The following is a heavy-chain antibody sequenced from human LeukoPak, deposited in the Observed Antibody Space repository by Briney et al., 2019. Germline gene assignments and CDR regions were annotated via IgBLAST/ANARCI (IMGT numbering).Heavy chain of an antibody. D-gene: IGHD3-16*01. V-gene: IGHV4-59*01. CDR1: GDSSSGYY. CDR3: ARQMTTLPPGRTFNI. Sequence: SETLSFTCSVSGDSSSGYYWHWIRQPPGKGLEWIGNVYYSGGASYNPSLTSRLTISVDSSKYQFSLKLDSVTAADTAIYYCARQMTTLPPGRTFNIWGQGTMVIVSS. CDR2: VYYSGGA. J-gene: IGHJ3*02.